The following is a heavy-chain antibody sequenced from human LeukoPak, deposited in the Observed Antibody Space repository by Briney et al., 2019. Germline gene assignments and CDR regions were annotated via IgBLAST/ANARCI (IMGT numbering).Heavy chain of an antibody. CDR2: ISSSGSTT. V-gene: IGHV3-48*03. D-gene: IGHD3-22*01. Sequence: GGSLRLSCAASGFTFSSYEMNWVRQAPGKGLEWVSYISSSGSTTHYADSVKGRFTISRDNAKKSLYLQMNSLRAEDTAVYYCARDNYDSSGYYVDWGQGTLVTVSS. CDR3: ARDNYDSSGYYVD. CDR1: GFTFSSYE. J-gene: IGHJ4*02.